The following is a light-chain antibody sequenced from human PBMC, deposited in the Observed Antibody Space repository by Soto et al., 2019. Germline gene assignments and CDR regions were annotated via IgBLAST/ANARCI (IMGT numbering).Light chain of an antibody. CDR2: GAS. Sequence: EIVLTQSPGTLSLSPGEMATLSCRGSQSVSSSYLAWYQQKPGQAPRLLIYGASSRATGIPDRFSGGGSGTEFTLTISSLKSEDFVVYYCQQYNSWHPITFGHGTRLEIK. J-gene: IGKJ5*01. CDR1: QSVSSSY. V-gene: IGKV3-20*01. CDR3: QQYNSWHPIT.